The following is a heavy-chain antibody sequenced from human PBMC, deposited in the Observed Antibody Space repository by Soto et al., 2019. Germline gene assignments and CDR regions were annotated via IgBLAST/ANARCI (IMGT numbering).Heavy chain of an antibody. V-gene: IGHV3-7*05. Sequence: EVQLVESGGDLVQPGGSLRLSCAASGFTFSNYYMTWVRQAPGKGLEWVANIKQDGSENYYVDSVRGRFTISRDNAKNSLYLQMNTLRAYDTAVYYCAIDLYGVFDYLGQGTLVTVSS. D-gene: IGHD4-17*01. J-gene: IGHJ4*02. CDR3: AIDLYGVFDY. CDR2: IKQDGSEN. CDR1: GFTFSNYY.